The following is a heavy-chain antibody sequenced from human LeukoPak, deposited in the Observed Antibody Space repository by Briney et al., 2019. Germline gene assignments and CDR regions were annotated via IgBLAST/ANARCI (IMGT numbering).Heavy chain of an antibody. CDR1: TFTFSNYE. D-gene: IGHD5-24*01. J-gene: IGHJ3*02. CDR2: ISSGGRAI. CDR3: ARVSHREGYGWNAFDM. Sequence: GGSLRLSCAASTFTFSNYEMNWVRQAPGKGLEWVSYISSGGRAIFYADSVKGRFTISRDNADNSLYLQMNSLRAEDTAVYYCARVSHREGYGWNAFDMWGQGTMVTVSS. V-gene: IGHV3-48*03.